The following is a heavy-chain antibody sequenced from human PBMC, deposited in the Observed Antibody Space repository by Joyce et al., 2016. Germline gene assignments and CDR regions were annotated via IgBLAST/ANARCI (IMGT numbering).Heavy chain of an antibody. D-gene: IGHD3-22*01. CDR1: GYTFTSYG. J-gene: IGHJ4*02. V-gene: IGHV1-18*04. CDR3: ARDVSYDTSGNYYPRYFDY. Sequence: QVQVVQSGTEVKKPGASVKVSCKASGYTFTSYGISWVRQAPGQGREWIGWISPYNGKTRYAQKFHDRVTVTTDPSTRTAYMELRSLRSDDTAVYYCARDVSYDTSGNYYPRYFDYWGQGTLVTVSS. CDR2: ISPYNGKT.